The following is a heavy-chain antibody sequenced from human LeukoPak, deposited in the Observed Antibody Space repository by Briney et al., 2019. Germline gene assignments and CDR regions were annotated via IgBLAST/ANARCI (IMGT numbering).Heavy chain of an antibody. Sequence: SETLSLTCTVSGGSISSSSYYWGWIRQPPGKGLEWIGSIYYSGSTYYNPSLKSRVTISVDTSKNQFSLKLSSVTAADTAVYYCARDRGEWFGESKVDYWGQGTLVTVSS. D-gene: IGHD3-10*01. J-gene: IGHJ4*02. CDR2: IYYSGST. CDR3: ARDRGEWFGESKVDY. CDR1: GGSISSSSYY. V-gene: IGHV4-39*07.